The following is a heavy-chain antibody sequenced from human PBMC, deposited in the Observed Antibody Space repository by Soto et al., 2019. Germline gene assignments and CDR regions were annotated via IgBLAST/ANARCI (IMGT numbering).Heavy chain of an antibody. CDR3: ANAAVWFEPGYISDAFDI. D-gene: IGHD3-10*01. CDR1: GFTFSSYA. Sequence: EVQLLESGGGLVQPGGSLRLSCAASGFTFSSYAMSWVRQAPGKGLEWVSAISGSGGSTYYADSVKGRFTISRDNSKNTLYLQMNSLRAEDTAVYYCANAAVWFEPGYISDAFDIWGQGTMVTVSS. CDR2: ISGSGGST. V-gene: IGHV3-23*01. J-gene: IGHJ3*02.